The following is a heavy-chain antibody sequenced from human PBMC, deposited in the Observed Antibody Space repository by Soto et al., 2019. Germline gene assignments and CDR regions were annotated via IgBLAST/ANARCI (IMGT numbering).Heavy chain of an antibody. CDR2: ISDSGAGT. CDR1: GFTFNNYA. D-gene: IGHD3-9*01. V-gene: IGHV3-23*01. Sequence: GGSLRLSCVASGFTFNNYAMSWVRQAPGEGLEWVSGISDSGAGTYYADSVKGRFTISRDSSMNTVYLQMHNLRAEETAIYYRARNPPPFWEKGIFYIDKWGQGTRGTVSS. CDR3: ARNPPPFWEKGIFYIDK. J-gene: IGHJ4*02.